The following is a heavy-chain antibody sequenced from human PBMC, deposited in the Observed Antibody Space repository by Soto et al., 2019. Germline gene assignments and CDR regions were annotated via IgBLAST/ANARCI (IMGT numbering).Heavy chain of an antibody. V-gene: IGHV3-30*18. Sequence: SGGSLRLSCAASGFTFSSYGMHWVRQAPGKGLEWVAVISYDGSNKYYADSVKGRFTISRDNSKNTLYLQMNSLRAEDTAVYYCAKDKGDGSGGRRTYYYYYGMDVWGQGTTVTVSS. CDR1: GFTFSSYG. CDR2: ISYDGSNK. CDR3: AKDKGDGSGGRRTYYYYYGMDV. D-gene: IGHD3-10*01. J-gene: IGHJ6*02.